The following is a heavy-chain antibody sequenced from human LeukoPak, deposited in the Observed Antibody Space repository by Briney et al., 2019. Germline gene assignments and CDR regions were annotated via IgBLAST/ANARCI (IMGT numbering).Heavy chain of an antibody. Sequence: GRSLRLSCAASGFTFSSYGMHWVRQAPGKGLEWVAVIWYDGSNKYYAGSVKGRFTISRDNSKNTLYLQMNSLRAEDTAVYYCARGRNYYDSSARDAFDIWGQGTMVTVSS. CDR2: IWYDGSNK. CDR1: GFTFSSYG. CDR3: ARGRNYYDSSARDAFDI. J-gene: IGHJ3*02. V-gene: IGHV3-33*01. D-gene: IGHD3-22*01.